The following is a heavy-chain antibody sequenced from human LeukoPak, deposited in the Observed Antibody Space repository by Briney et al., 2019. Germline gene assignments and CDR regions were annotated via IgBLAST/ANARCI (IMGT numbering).Heavy chain of an antibody. D-gene: IGHD6-13*01. CDR3: ARARYSSSWQFDY. CDR1: GFTFSNYE. J-gene: IGHJ4*02. Sequence: GGSLRLSCAASGFTFSNYEMNWVRQAPGKGLEWVAYIRGSGKTQWYADSVKGRFIISRDNAKNSLYLQMNSLRAEDTAVYYCARARYSSSWQFDYWGQGTLVTVSS. V-gene: IGHV3-48*03. CDR2: IRGSGKTQ.